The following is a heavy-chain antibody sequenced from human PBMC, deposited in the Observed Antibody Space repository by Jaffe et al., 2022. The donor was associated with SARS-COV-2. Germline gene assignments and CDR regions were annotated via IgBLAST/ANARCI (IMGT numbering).Heavy chain of an antibody. CDR1: GFTFSNNA. J-gene: IGHJ4*02. V-gene: IGHV3-23*04. CDR2: FSGSGGST. CDR3: AKGSSSWSPLWY. Sequence: EVQLVESGGGLVQPGGSLRLSCAASGFTFSNNAMNWVRQAPGKGLEWVSVFSGSGGSTYYADSVKGRFTIFRDISKNTLYMQMNSLRAEDTAVYFCAKGSSSWSPLWYWGQGTLVTVSS. D-gene: IGHD6-13*01.